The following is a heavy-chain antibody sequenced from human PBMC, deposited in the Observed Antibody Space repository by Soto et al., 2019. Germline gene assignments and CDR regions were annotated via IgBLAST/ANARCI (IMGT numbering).Heavy chain of an antibody. Sequence: QVQLQESGPGLVKPSETLSLTCTVSGGSISSYYWSWIRQPPGKGLECIGYIYYSGVTNYNPSLKSRVTISVDTSKNQLSRKLSSVTAADTAVYYCARGRPQKGGYCSSTSCYSYYYYYMDVWGKGTTVTVSS. CDR2: IYYSGVT. CDR1: GGSISSYY. J-gene: IGHJ6*03. CDR3: ARGRPQKGGYCSSTSCYSYYYYYMDV. D-gene: IGHD2-2*01. V-gene: IGHV4-59*01.